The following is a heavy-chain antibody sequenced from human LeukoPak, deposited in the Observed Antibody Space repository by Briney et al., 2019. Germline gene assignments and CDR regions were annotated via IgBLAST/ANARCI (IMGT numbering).Heavy chain of an antibody. CDR3: ARGPGSGTYFGYYYFYMDV. J-gene: IGHJ6*03. V-gene: IGHV4-39*07. CDR2: IDYSGSI. D-gene: IGHD1-26*01. Sequence: PSETLSLTCTVSGVSISSSSYFWGWIRQPPGKGLEWIGSIDYSGSIYYSPSLKSRIIISIDTSKNQFSLKLTSVTAADTAVYYCARGPGSGTYFGYYYFYMDVWGKGTTVTVSS. CDR1: GVSISSSSYF.